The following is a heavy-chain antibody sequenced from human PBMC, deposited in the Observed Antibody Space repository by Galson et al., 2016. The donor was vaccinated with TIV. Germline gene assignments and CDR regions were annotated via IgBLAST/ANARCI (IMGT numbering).Heavy chain of an antibody. CDR3: ARDYSGYDSGYFYYGMDV. V-gene: IGHV3-33*01. CDR1: GFTFNIYG. J-gene: IGHJ6*02. CDR2: IRYDGSYQ. D-gene: IGHD5-12*01. Sequence: SLRLSCAASGFTFNIYGMHWVRQAPGKGLEWVASIRYDGSYQNYVDSVKGRFTISRDNSKNTLYLQMNSLRAEDTAVYYCARDYSGYDSGYFYYGMDVWGQGTTVTVSS.